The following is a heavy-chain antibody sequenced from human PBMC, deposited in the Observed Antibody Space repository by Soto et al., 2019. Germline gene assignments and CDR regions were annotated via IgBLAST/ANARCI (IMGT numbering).Heavy chain of an antibody. V-gene: IGHV3-74*01. CDR2: IRGDGITT. CDR1: GFTFSNYW. J-gene: IGHJ4*02. CDR3: ARDPMAAAHYYFDY. Sequence: PGGSLRLSCAASGFTFSNYWIHWVRQAPGKGLVWVSRIRGDGITTNYADSVKGRFTISRDNAKNSLYLQMNSLRAEDTAVYYCARDPMAAAHYYFDYWGQGTLVTVSS. D-gene: IGHD6-13*01.